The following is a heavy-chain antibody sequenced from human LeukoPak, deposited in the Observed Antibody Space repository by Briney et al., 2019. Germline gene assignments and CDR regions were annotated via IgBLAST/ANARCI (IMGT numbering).Heavy chain of an antibody. Sequence: SVRVSCTASGGTFSSYTISWVRQAPGQGLEWMGGIIPIFGTANYAQKFQGRVTITADESTSTAYMELRSLRPEDTAMYYCARGPSPYYDFWSGYYNYWGQGTLVTVSS. CDR1: GGTFSSYT. J-gene: IGHJ4*02. CDR2: IIPIFGTA. V-gene: IGHV1-69*13. CDR3: ARGPSPYYDFWSGYYNY. D-gene: IGHD3-3*01.